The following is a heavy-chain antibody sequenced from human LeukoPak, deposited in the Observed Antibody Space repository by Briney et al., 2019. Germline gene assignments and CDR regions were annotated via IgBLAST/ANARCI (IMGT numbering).Heavy chain of an antibody. Sequence: GGSLRLSCTASGFTFSSYWMTWVRQTPEKGLEWVANIRQDGGKKDYVASVKGRFTISRDNAKNSLYLQMNSLRAEDTAVYYCARTNHDHGYSRDYWGQGTLVTVSS. J-gene: IGHJ4*02. CDR1: GFTFSSYW. CDR3: ARTNHDHGYSRDY. V-gene: IGHV3-7*01. D-gene: IGHD4-17*01. CDR2: IRQDGGKK.